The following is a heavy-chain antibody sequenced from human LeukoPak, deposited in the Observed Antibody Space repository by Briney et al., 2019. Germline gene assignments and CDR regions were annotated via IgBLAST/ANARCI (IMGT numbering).Heavy chain of an antibody. CDR1: GGSFSGYY. D-gene: IGHD5-24*01. CDR2: INHSGST. Sequence: SETLSLTCAVYGGSFSGYYWSWIRQPPGKGLEWIGEINHSGSTNYNPSLKSRVTISVDTSKNQFSLKLSSVTAADTAVYYCASGRDGYNSDIWGQGTMVTVSS. J-gene: IGHJ3*02. V-gene: IGHV4-34*01. CDR3: ASGRDGYNSDI.